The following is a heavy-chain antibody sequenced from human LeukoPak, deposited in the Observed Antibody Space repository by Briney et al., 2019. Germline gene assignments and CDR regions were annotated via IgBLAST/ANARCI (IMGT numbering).Heavy chain of an antibody. CDR2: IFDGKTI. J-gene: IGHJ4*02. Sequence: RASETLSLTCAVYGESLNYYYWSWIRQSPGKGLEWIGDIFDGKTINYNPSLRSRVTISAATSSQQFSLNLKSVTAADTAVYFCASGAWAARLNSWAQGALVIVSS. D-gene: IGHD4-23*01. V-gene: IGHV4-34*12. CDR1: GESLNYYY. CDR3: ASGAWAARLNS.